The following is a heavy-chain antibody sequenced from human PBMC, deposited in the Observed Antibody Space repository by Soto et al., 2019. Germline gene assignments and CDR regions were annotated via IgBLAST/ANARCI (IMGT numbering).Heavy chain of an antibody. CDR3: ARDDRTNNWNYANWFDP. CDR1: GYTFTSYG. D-gene: IGHD1-7*01. CDR2: ISAYNGNT. Sequence: ASVKVSCKASGYTFTSYGISWVRQAPGQGLEWMGWISAYNGNTNYAQKLQGRVTMTTDTSTSTAYMELRSLRSDDTAVYYCARDDRTNNWNYANWFDPWGQGTLVTVSS. V-gene: IGHV1-18*04. J-gene: IGHJ5*02.